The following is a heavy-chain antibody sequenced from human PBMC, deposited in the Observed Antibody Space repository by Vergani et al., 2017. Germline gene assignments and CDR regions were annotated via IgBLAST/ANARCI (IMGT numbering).Heavy chain of an antibody. CDR2: IYADGDT. CDR3: ARGGLGGDYVYYYYYYGMDV. D-gene: IGHD2-21*02. CDR1: GLNVGTNS. J-gene: IGHJ6*02. Sequence: EVRLVESGGGLVKPGGSLRLSCAVSGLNVGTNSMNWVRQAPGKGLEWVSVIYADGDTSYADSVKGRFTVSRDASTNTVLLQMSSLRSEDTAVYYCARGGLGGDYVYYYYYYGMDVWGQGTTVTVSS. V-gene: IGHV3-53*01.